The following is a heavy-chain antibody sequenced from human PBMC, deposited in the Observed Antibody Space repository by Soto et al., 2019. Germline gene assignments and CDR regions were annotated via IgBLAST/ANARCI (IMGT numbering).Heavy chain of an antibody. J-gene: IGHJ4*02. CDR3: ARALREELPIYNFDS. D-gene: IGHD1-7*01. V-gene: IGHV2-26*01. CDR2: IFWNDER. CDR1: GFSLSKARMG. Sequence: QVTLKESGPVLVKPTETLTLTCTVSGFSLSKARMGVSWIRQPPGKALEWLAHIFWNDERSYNTSLKSRLTXSXXXSXXQVVLTMTNVDPVDTGTYCCARALREELPIYNFDSWRQGTLVTVSS.